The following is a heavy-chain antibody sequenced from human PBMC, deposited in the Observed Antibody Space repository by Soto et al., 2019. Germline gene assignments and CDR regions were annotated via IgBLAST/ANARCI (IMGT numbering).Heavy chain of an antibody. Sequence: GGSLRLSCAASRFTFNIYGMHWGGQAPGTGREGGAVVSYDGTNEYYADSVRGRFTISRDNSKNTLYLEMNSLRPEDTAVYYCARDMSMAVPGRGEYYYYYGMDFWGRGTTVTVSS. D-gene: IGHD6-19*01. CDR3: ARDMSMAVPGRGEYYYYYGMDF. CDR2: VSYDGTNE. CDR1: RFTFNIYG. V-gene: IGHV3-30*03. J-gene: IGHJ6*02.